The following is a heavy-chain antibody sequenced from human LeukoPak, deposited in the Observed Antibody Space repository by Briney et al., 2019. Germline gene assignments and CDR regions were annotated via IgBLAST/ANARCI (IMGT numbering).Heavy chain of an antibody. CDR3: ARLLRYFDWLPPPDAFDI. CDR1: GGSISSSSYY. V-gene: IGHV4-39*07. CDR2: IYYSGST. Sequence: ASETLSLTCTVSGGSISSSSYYWGWIRQPPGKGLEWIGSIYYSGSTYYNPSLKRRVTISVDTSKNQFSLKLSSVTAADTAVYYCARLLRYFDWLPPPDAFDIWGQGTMVTVSS. J-gene: IGHJ3*02. D-gene: IGHD3-9*01.